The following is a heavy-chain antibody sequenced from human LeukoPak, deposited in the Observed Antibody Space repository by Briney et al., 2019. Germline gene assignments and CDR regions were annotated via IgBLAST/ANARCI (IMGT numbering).Heavy chain of an antibody. V-gene: IGHV3-23*01. Sequence: GGSLRLSCVASGFTFNNYAMSWVRQAPGKGLEWVSSISGSGGTTYYADSVKGRFTISRDHSKTTLDLQINRLRAEETALYYCAKGPGSSSSGTLGYFDYWGQGTLVTVSS. D-gene: IGHD6-6*01. CDR2: ISGSGGTT. CDR3: AKGPGSSSSGTLGYFDY. J-gene: IGHJ4*02. CDR1: GFTFNNYA.